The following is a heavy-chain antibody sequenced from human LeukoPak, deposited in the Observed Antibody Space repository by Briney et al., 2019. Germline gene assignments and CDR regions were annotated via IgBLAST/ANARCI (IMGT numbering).Heavy chain of an antibody. CDR3: ARDLDDYGAAFDY. V-gene: IGHV1-69*13. Sequence: ASVKVSRKASGGTFSSYAISWVRQAPGQGLEWMGGIIPIFGTANYAQKFQGRVTITADESTSTAYMELSSLRSEDTAVYYCARDLDDYGAAFDYWGQGTLVTVSS. J-gene: IGHJ4*02. CDR2: IIPIFGTA. D-gene: IGHD4-17*01. CDR1: GGTFSSYA.